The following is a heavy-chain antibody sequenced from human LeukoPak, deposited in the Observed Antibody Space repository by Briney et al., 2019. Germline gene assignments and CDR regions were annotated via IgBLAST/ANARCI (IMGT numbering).Heavy chain of an antibody. CDR3: AMIPYCTSSTCYYFDY. CDR1: GYTFTTYG. D-gene: IGHD2-2*01. V-gene: IGHV1-18*04. Sequence: ASVKVSCKTSGYTFTTYGIHWLRQAPGQGLEWMGWISTYNADTNYAQKFQGRVTMTTDTSTTTAYMELRSLKSDDTAVYYCAMIPYCTSSTCYYFDYWGQGTLVTV. CDR2: ISTYNADT. J-gene: IGHJ4*02.